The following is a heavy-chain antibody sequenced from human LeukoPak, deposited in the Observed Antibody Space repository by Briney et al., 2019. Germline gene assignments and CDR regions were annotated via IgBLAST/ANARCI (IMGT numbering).Heavy chain of an antibody. CDR1: GYTFTGYY. J-gene: IGHJ6*02. V-gene: IGHV1-2*02. Sequence: EASVKVSCKSSGYTFTGYYMHWVRQAPGQGLEWMGWINPNSGGTNYAQKFQGRATMTRDTSISTAYMELSRLRSDDTAVYYCAITHIVTVGDLDVWGQGTTVIVSS. CDR3: AITHIVTVGDLDV. D-gene: IGHD3-9*01. CDR2: INPNSGGT.